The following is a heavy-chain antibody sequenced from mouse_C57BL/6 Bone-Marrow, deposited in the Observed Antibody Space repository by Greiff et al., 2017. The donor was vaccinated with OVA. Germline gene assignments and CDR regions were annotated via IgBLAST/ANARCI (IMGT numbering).Heavy chain of an antibody. CDR3: ARHLSIRPMDY. V-gene: IGHV1-82*01. CDR1: GYAFSSSW. CDR2: IYPGDGDT. D-gene: IGHD2-3*01. J-gene: IGHJ4*01. Sequence: QVQLQQSGPELVKPGASVKISCKASGYAFSSSWMNWVKQRPGKGLEWIGRIYPGDGDTNYNGKFKGKATLTADKSSSTAYMQLSSLTSEDSAVYFCARHLSIRPMDYWGQGTSVTVSS.